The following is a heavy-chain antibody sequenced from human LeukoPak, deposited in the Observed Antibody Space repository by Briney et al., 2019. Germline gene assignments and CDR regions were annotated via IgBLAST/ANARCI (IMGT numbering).Heavy chain of an antibody. J-gene: IGHJ4*02. D-gene: IGHD3-10*01. CDR3: ARSRRRTMVRGVITSSGSLHFDY. Sequence: NPSETLSLTFAIDGVSFSGYYWSSLPQPPGKGLEWLGEINHSDSTNYKPSLKSRVNISVDTSKNQFSLKLSSVTAADTAVYYCARSRRRTMVRGVITSSGSLHFDYWGQGTLVTVSS. CDR2: INHSDST. CDR1: GVSFSGYY. V-gene: IGHV4-34*01.